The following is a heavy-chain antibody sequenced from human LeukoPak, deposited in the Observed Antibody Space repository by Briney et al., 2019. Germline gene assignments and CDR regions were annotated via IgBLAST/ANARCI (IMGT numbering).Heavy chain of an antibody. CDR1: GYTLTELS. V-gene: IGHV1-24*01. CDR3: ATDRTSGLTTLHDAFDI. Sequence: ASVKVSCKVSGYTLTELSMHWVRQAPGKGLEWMGGFDPEDGETIYAQKFQGRVTMTEDTSTDTAYMELSSLSSEDTAVYYCATDRTSGLTTLHDAFDIWGQGTMVTVSS. D-gene: IGHD4-11*01. CDR2: FDPEDGET. J-gene: IGHJ3*02.